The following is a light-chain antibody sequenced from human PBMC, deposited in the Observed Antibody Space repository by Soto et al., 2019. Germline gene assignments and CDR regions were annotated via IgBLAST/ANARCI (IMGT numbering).Light chain of an antibody. Sequence: EIVLTQSPVTLSLSLGETATLSCRASQSVGTYLAWYQLKSGQAPRLLIYEASKRATGIPARFSGRGSGTDFTLTISSLEPEDFALYYCQQGSNWPPLTFGGGTKVEIK. V-gene: IGKV3-11*01. CDR3: QQGSNWPPLT. CDR2: EAS. J-gene: IGKJ4*01. CDR1: QSVGTY.